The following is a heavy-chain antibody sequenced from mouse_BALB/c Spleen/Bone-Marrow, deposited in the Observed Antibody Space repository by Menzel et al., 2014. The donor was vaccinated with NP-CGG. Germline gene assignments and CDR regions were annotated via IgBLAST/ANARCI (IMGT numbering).Heavy chain of an antibody. D-gene: IGHD2-3*01. CDR3: TRDLYDGYSYYAMDY. CDR1: GFTFSSYT. Sequence: EVQRVESGGGLVKPGGSLKLSCAASGFTFSSYTMSWVRQTPEKRPEWVATITSVGVYTYYPDSVKGRFTISRDNAKNTLYLQMSSLKSEDTAMYYCTRDLYDGYSYYAMDYWGQGTSVTVSS. J-gene: IGHJ4*01. CDR2: ITSVGVYT. V-gene: IGHV5-6-4*01.